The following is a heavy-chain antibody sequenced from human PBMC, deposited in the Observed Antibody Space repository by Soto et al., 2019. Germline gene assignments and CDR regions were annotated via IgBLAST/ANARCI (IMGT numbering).Heavy chain of an antibody. J-gene: IGHJ3*02. Sequence: ASVKVSCKASGYTFTSYGISWVRQAPGQGLEGMGWISAYNGNTNYAQKLQGRVTMTTDTSTSTAYMELRSLRSDDTAVYYCARDGRITTIVVLKMPAVFDMWGQGPRITVSS. CDR2: ISAYNGNT. V-gene: IGHV1-18*04. CDR3: ARDGRITTIVVLKMPAVFDM. D-gene: IGHD3-22*01. CDR1: GYTFTSYG.